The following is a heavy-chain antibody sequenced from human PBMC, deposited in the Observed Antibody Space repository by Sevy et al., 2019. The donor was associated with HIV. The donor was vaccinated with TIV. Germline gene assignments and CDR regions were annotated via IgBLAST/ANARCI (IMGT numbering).Heavy chain of an antibody. CDR3: ARDPREPHSFFDY. Sequence: ASVKVSCKSSGGTFNMYAISWVRQAPGQGLEWMGGIIPLSGTPNYAQKFQDRVTMTADKSTKTAYMELRSLTSDDKAMYFCARDPREPHSFFDYWGQGTLVTVSS. CDR2: IIPLSGTP. CDR1: GGTFNMYA. V-gene: IGHV1-69*06. D-gene: IGHD2-21*01. J-gene: IGHJ4*02.